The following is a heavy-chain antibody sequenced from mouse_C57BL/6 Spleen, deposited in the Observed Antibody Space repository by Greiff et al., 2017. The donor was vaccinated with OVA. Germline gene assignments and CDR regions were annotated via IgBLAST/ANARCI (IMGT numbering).Heavy chain of an antibody. CDR1: GYTFTSYW. V-gene: IGHV1-69*01. J-gene: IGHJ4*01. CDR2: IDPSDSYT. Sequence: VQLQQPGAELVMPGASVKLSCKASGYTFTSYWMHWVKQRPGQGLEWIGEIDPSDSYTNYNQKFKGKSTLTVDKSSSTAYMQLSSLTSEDSAVYYCARTTVVAQDAMDYWGQGTSVTVSS. D-gene: IGHD1-1*01. CDR3: ARTTVVAQDAMDY.